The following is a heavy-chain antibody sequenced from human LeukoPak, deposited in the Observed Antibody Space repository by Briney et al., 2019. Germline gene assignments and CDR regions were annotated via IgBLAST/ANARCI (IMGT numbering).Heavy chain of an antibody. D-gene: IGHD1-1*01. CDR1: GGTFSTYV. Sequence: SVKVSCEASGGTFSTYVISWVRQAPGQGLEWMGGIIPIFGTANSAQKFQGRVTITTDESTSTAYMELSSLRSEDTAVYYCARGPELERFDYWGQGTLVTVSS. CDR2: IIPIFGTA. V-gene: IGHV1-69*05. J-gene: IGHJ4*02. CDR3: ARGPELERFDY.